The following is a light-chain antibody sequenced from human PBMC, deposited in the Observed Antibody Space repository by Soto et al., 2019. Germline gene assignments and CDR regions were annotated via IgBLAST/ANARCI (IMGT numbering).Light chain of an antibody. CDR2: EVS. CDR1: SSDVGGYNY. CDR3: SSYTSSSTVV. V-gene: IGLV2-14*01. J-gene: IGLJ1*01. Sequence: QTVVTQPASVSGSPGQSITISCTGTSSDVGGYNYVSWYQHHPGKAPKLIIYEVSNRPSGVSNRFSGSKSGNTASLTISGLQADDEADYYCSSYTSSSTVVFGIGTKVTVL.